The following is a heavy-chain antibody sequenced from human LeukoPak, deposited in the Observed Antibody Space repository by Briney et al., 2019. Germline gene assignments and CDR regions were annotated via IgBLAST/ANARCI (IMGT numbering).Heavy chain of an antibody. CDR1: GFTFSSYA. CDR3: ARYSSSWYGFDY. V-gene: IGHV3-21*01. J-gene: IGHJ4*02. D-gene: IGHD6-13*01. CDR2: ISSSSSYI. Sequence: GGSLRLSCAASGFTFSSYAMSWVRQAPGKGLEWVSSISSSSSYIYYADSVKGRFTISSDNAKNSLYLQMNSLRAGDTAMYYCARYSSSWYGFDYWGQGTLVTVSS.